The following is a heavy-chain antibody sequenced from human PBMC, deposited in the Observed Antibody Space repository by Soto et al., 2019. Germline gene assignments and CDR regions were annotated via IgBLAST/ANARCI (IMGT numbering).Heavy chain of an antibody. J-gene: IGHJ4*02. Sequence: GASVKVSWKASGYTFTSYYMHWVRQAPGQGLEWMGIINPSGGSTSYAQKFQGRVTMTRDTSTSTVYMELSSLRSEDTAVYYCARSTSVWFGQFPIDYWGQGTLVTVSS. CDR2: INPSGGST. V-gene: IGHV1-46*03. CDR1: GYTFTSYY. D-gene: IGHD3-10*01. CDR3: ARSTSVWFGQFPIDY.